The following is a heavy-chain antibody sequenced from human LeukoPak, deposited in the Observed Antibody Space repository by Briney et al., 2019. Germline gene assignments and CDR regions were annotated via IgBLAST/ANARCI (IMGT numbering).Heavy chain of an antibody. Sequence: ASVKVSCKASGYTFTGYYMHWVRQTPGQGLEWMGWINPNSGGTNYAQKFQGRVTMTRDTSISTAYMELSRLRSDDTAVYYCARVRWLGFTDAFDIWGQGTMVTVSS. CDR1: GYTFTGYY. V-gene: IGHV1-2*02. D-gene: IGHD6-19*01. J-gene: IGHJ3*02. CDR3: ARVRWLGFTDAFDI. CDR2: INPNSGGT.